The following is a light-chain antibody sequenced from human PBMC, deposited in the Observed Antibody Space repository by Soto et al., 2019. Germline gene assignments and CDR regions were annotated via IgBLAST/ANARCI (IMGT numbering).Light chain of an antibody. Sequence: QSALTQSVSVSASPGQSITISCTGTSSDVGGYDYVSWYQQHPGKAPKLMIYDVSNRPSGVSNRFSGSKSGNTASLTISGLQVEDEGDYYCSSYTTGSTLVFGGGTKLTVL. V-gene: IGLV2-14*03. CDR1: SSDVGGYDY. CDR2: DVS. CDR3: SSYTTGSTLV. J-gene: IGLJ2*01.